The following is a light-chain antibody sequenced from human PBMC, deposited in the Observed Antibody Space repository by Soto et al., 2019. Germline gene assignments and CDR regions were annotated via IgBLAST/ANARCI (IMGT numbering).Light chain of an antibody. Sequence: EIVMTQSPATLSVSPGERATLSCRATQSVSTNFAWYQQKPGQAPRLLIYGASTRATGVPARFSGSGSGTEFTLTISSLQSEDFAVYYCHQYNARPLTFGPGTKVDIK. CDR2: GAS. V-gene: IGKV3-15*01. CDR3: HQYNARPLT. CDR1: QSVSTN. J-gene: IGKJ3*01.